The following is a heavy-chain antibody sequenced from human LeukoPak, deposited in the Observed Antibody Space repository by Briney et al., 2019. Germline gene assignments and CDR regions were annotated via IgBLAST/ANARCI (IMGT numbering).Heavy chain of an antibody. V-gene: IGHV1-2*02. D-gene: IGHD5-18*01. Sequence: ASVKVSCKAYGYTFTGYYMHWVRQAPGQGLEWMGWINPNSGGTNYAQKFQGRVTMTRDTSISTAYMELSRLRSDNTAVYYCARIVDTAIESPTYYYGMDVWGQGTTVTVSS. CDR2: INPNSGGT. J-gene: IGHJ6*02. CDR3: ARIVDTAIESPTYYYGMDV. CDR1: GYTFTGYY.